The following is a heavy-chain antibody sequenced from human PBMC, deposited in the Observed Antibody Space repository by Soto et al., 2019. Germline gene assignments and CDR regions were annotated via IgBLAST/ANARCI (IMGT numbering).Heavy chain of an antibody. Sequence: SVKVSCKASGYTFTSYGISWVRRAPGQGLEWMGWISAYNGNTNYAQKLQGRVTMTTDTSTSTAYMELRSLRSDDTAVYYCARVYDSSGYYPTYFDYWGQGTLVTVSS. CDR2: ISAYNGNT. CDR3: ARVYDSSGYYPTYFDY. CDR1: GYTFTSYG. D-gene: IGHD3-22*01. J-gene: IGHJ4*02. V-gene: IGHV1-18*04.